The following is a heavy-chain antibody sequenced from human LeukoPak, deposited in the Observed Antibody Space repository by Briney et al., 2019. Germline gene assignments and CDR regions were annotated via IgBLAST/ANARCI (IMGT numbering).Heavy chain of an antibody. Sequence: SQTLSLTCTFCTGSISSGDYYWGWLRQPPGTGLEWVGYIFYSGSIYYNPSLKSRVTISVDTSKNQFSLKLSSVTAADTAVYYCARTIVGATGYFDYWGQGTLVTVSS. CDR1: TGSISSGDYY. V-gene: IGHV4-30-4*08. D-gene: IGHD1-26*01. CDR3: ARTIVGATGYFDY. J-gene: IGHJ4*02. CDR2: IFYSGSI.